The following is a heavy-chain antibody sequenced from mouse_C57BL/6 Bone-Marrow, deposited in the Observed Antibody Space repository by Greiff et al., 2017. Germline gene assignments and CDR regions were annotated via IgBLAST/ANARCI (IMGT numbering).Heavy chain of an antibody. D-gene: IGHD1-1*01. CDR2: IDPSDSYT. CDR3: ARELPYYYGSSYGY. J-gene: IGHJ2*01. CDR1: GYTFTSYW. V-gene: IGHV1-50*01. Sequence: QVQLQQPGAELVKPGASVKLSCKASGYTFTSYWMQWVKQRPGQGLEWIGEIDPSDSYTNSNQKFKGKATLTVDTSSSTAYMQLSSLTSEDSAVYYCARELPYYYGSSYGYWGQGTTLTVSS.